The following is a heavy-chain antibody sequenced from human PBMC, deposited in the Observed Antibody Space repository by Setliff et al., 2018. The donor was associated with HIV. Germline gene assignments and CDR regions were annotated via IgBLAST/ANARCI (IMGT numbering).Heavy chain of an antibody. V-gene: IGHV3-7*03. D-gene: IGHD1-7*01. Sequence: PGGSLRLSCAASGFTFSRNWMSWVRQAPGKGLEWVANLNQDGSEKYYVDSVKGRFTISRDNAKNSVYLQMNSLRAEDTAVYYCARVAGTTFPYYFDYWGQGTLVTVSS. CDR3: ARVAGTTFPYYFDY. CDR1: GFTFSRNW. J-gene: IGHJ4*02. CDR2: LNQDGSEK.